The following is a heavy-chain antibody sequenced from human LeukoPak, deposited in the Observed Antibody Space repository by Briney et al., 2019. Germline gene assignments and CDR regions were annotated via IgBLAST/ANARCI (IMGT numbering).Heavy chain of an antibody. V-gene: IGHV3-48*03. Sequence: GGSLRLSCAASGFTFSSYEMNWVRQAPGKGLEWVSYISSSGSTIYYADSVKGRFTISRDNAKNSLYLQMNSLRAEDTAVYYCARDREQLVRTDYYGMDVWGQGATVTVSS. D-gene: IGHD6-6*01. CDR3: ARDREQLVRTDYYGMDV. J-gene: IGHJ6*02. CDR2: ISSSGSTI. CDR1: GFTFSSYE.